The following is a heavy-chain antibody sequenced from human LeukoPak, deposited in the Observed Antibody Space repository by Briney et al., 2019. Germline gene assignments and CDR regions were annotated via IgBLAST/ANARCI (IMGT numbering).Heavy chain of an antibody. D-gene: IGHD1-1*01. Sequence: PGGSLRLSCAASGFIFSSYWMSWVRQAPGKGLEWVANINQGGSEKYYVGSVEGRFTISRDNAKNSLYLQMNSLRAEDTAVYYCARDTNWFFDYWGQGTLVTVSS. V-gene: IGHV3-7*05. CDR2: INQGGSEK. CDR1: GFIFSSYW. J-gene: IGHJ4*02. CDR3: ARDTNWFFDY.